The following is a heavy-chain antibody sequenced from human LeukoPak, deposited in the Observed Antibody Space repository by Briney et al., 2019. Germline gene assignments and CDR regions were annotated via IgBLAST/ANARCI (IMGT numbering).Heavy chain of an antibody. CDR1: GYTFTSYY. V-gene: IGHV1-46*01. CDR2: INPSGGST. J-gene: IGHJ4*02. D-gene: IGHD3-9*01. CDR3: ARDPGQYDILTGYSGDFDY. Sequence: ASVKVSWKASGYTFTSYYMHWVRQAPGQGLEWMGIINPSGGSTSYAQKFQGRVTMTRDTSTSTVYMELSSLRSEDTAVYYCARDPGQYDILTGYSGDFDYWGQGTLVTVSS.